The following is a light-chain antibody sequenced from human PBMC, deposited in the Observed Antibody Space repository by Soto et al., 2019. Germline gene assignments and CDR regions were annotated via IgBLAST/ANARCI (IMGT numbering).Light chain of an antibody. J-gene: IGKJ1*01. V-gene: IGKV3-20*01. CDR2: GAS. CDR3: QQYGSSPPWT. CDR1: QSVSSSY. Sequence: EIVLTQSPGTLSLSPGERATLSCRASQSVSSSYLAWYQQKPGQAPRLLIYGASSRATGIPDRFTGSASGTDFTLTISRLELEDFAVYYCQQYGSSPPWTFGQGTKVEIK.